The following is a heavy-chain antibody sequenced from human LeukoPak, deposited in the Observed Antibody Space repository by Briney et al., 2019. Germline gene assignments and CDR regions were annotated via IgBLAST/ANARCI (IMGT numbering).Heavy chain of an antibody. Sequence: PSETLSLTCTVSGGSISNGTSYWTWLRQPAGKSLEWLGRIYSSGSTNYNPSLKSRVTISADTSKNQFSLTLTSVTAADTAVYYCARGPPDFYNSGSYYNGYNWSDSGGQGTLVTVSA. J-gene: IGHJ5*01. D-gene: IGHD3-10*01. V-gene: IGHV4-61*02. CDR3: ARGPPDFYNSGSYYNGYNWSDS. CDR2: IYSSGST. CDR1: GGSISNGTSY.